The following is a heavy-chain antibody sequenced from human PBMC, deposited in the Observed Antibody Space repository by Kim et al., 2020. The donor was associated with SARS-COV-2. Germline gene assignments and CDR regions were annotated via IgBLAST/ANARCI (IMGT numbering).Heavy chain of an antibody. CDR1: GGSFSGYY. CDR2: INHSGST. Sequence: SETLSLTCAVYGGSFSGYYWSWIRQPPGKGLEWIGEINHSGSTNYNPSLKSRVTISVDTSKNQFSLKLSSVTAADTAVYYCARGPAHHYFDYWGQGTLVTVSS. D-gene: IGHD2-2*01. V-gene: IGHV4-34*01. CDR3: ARGPAHHYFDY. J-gene: IGHJ4*02.